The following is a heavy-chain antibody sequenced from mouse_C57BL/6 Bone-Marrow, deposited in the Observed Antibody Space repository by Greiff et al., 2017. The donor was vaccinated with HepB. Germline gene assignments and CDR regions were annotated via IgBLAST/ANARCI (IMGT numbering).Heavy chain of an antibody. D-gene: IGHD2-4*01. CDR3: ARPQYDFAWFAY. CDR1: GFTFSSYG. J-gene: IGHJ3*01. Sequence: EVQRVASGGDLVKPGGSLKLSCAASGFTFSSYGMSWVRQTPDKRLEWVATISSGGSYTYYPDSVKGRFTISRDNAKNTLYLQMSSLKSEDTAMYYCARPQYDFAWFAYWGQGTLVTVSA. V-gene: IGHV5-6*01. CDR2: ISSGGSYT.